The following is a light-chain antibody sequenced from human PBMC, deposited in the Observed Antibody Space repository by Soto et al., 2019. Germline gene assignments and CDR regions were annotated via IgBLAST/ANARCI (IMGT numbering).Light chain of an antibody. V-gene: IGKV3-15*01. CDR2: GAS. J-gene: IGKJ2*01. CDR1: QSVSSN. CDR3: QQYNNWPLYT. Sequence: EIVMTQYPATLSVSPGERATLSCRASQSVSSNLAWYQQKPGQAPRLLIYGASTRATGIPARFSGSGSGTEFNLTISSLQSEDFAVYYCQQYNNWPLYTFGQGTKLEI.